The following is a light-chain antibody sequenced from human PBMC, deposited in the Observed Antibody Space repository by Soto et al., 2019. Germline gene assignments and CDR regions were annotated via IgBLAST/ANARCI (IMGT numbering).Light chain of an antibody. Sequence: EIVLTQSPGTLSLSPGERATLSCRASQSVNSDYLGWFQQKPGRAPRLLIYGASTRATGIPDRFSGSGSGTDFTLTISRLEPEDFAVYYCHHYGGSPITFGQGTRLDIK. J-gene: IGKJ5*01. CDR1: QSVNSDY. V-gene: IGKV3-20*01. CDR2: GAS. CDR3: HHYGGSPIT.